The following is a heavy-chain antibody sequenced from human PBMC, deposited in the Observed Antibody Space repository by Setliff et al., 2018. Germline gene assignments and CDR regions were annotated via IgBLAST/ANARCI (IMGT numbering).Heavy chain of an antibody. Sequence: PSETLSLTCTVSGGSVSNSGFFWGWLRQAPGKGLEWIGNIYDSGTTNYNPSLKSRVTISADTSKNQFSLKLKSVTAADTAVYYCARAPGRNIRGDYWGQGALVTVSS. CDR2: IYDSGTT. D-gene: IGHD3-10*01. V-gene: IGHV4-39*07. CDR3: ARAPGRNIRGDY. CDR1: GGSVSNSGFF. J-gene: IGHJ4*02.